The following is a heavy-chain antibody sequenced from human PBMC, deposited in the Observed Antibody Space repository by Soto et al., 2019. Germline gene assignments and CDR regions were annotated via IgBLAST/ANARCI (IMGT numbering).Heavy chain of an antibody. D-gene: IGHD6-13*01. CDR2: INAANGDT. J-gene: IGHJ5*02. V-gene: IGHV1-3*01. Sequence: ASVKVSCKASGYTFTSYGIHWVRQAPGQRLEWMGWINAANGDTKYSPKFQGRVTITRDTSASTAYMELSSLRSEDTAVYYCVRRHVSATGIDWFDPWGQGNLVTVS. CDR3: VRRHVSATGIDWFDP. CDR1: GYTFTSYG.